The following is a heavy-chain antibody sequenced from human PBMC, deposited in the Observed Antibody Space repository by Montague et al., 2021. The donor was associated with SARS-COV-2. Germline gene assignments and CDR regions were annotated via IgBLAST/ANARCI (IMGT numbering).Heavy chain of an antibody. CDR3: ARAHSGSWAHLDN. CDR2: IYTSGTT. CDR1: GGSTSSGSYY. Sequence: TLSLTCTVSGGSTSSGSYYWSWIRQPAGKGLEWIERIYTSGTTDYSFSLKSRVTISVDTSKNQFSLKLTSVTAADTAVYYCARAHSGSWAHLDNWGQGSLVTVSS. D-gene: IGHD5-12*01. J-gene: IGHJ4*02. V-gene: IGHV4-61*02.